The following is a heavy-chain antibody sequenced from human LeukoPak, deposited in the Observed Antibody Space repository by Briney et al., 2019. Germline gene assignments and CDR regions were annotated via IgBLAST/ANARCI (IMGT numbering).Heavy chain of an antibody. V-gene: IGHV4-59*01. D-gene: IGHD3-10*01. CDR1: GDSINNYR. Sequence: KASETLSLTCSVSGDSINNYRWAWIRQSPGKGLEWIGYRYNSGGSNYNPSLRSRVTILLDTSQNQFSLHLNSVTAADTAIYYCARGHRMTTVRGIIESWGQGGLVTVSS. CDR2: RYNSGGS. CDR3: ARGHRMTTVRGIIES. J-gene: IGHJ4*02.